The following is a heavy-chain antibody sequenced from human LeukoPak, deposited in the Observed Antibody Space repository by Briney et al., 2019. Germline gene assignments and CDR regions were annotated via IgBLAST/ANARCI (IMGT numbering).Heavy chain of an antibody. D-gene: IGHD3-22*01. J-gene: IGHJ4*02. Sequence: GSLRLSCSASGFTFNAYGMGWVRQAPGKGLEWVSVVSGDGGTTYYADSVRGRFTISRDNSKNSLYLQTNSLRAEDTAVYYCARAQYYSDSTGYYYLHYWGQGTLVTVSS. V-gene: IGHV3-23*01. CDR2: VSGDGGTT. CDR3: ARAQYYSDSTGYYYLHY. CDR1: GFTFNAYG.